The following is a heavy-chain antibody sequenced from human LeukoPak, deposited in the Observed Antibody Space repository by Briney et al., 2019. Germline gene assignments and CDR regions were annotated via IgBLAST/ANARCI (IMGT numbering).Heavy chain of an antibody. CDR1: GFTFGDYV. CDR2: ISGSGVNT. J-gene: IGHJ4*02. CDR3: AKSFGPVIAAAGTGAD. Sequence: GGSLRLSCTASGFTFGDYVMNWVRQAPGKGLEWVSVISGSGVNTYYADSVTGRFTISRDNSKNTLYLQMNSLRAEDTAVYYCAKSFGPVIAAAGTGADWGQGILVTVSS. V-gene: IGHV3-23*01. D-gene: IGHD6-13*01.